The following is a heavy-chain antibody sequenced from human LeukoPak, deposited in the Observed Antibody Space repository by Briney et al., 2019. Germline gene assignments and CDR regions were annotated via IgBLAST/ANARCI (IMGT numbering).Heavy chain of an antibody. Sequence: GGSLRLSCATSGFTFSSYWVNWVRQAPGKGLEWVANIKHDGSEKYYVGSVKGRFTISRDNAKNSLYLQMNSLRAEDTAVYYCARDQDRIAVAGIENWGQGTLVTVSS. V-gene: IGHV3-7*01. D-gene: IGHD6-19*01. CDR3: ARDQDRIAVAGIEN. CDR2: IKHDGSEK. CDR1: GFTFSSYW. J-gene: IGHJ4*02.